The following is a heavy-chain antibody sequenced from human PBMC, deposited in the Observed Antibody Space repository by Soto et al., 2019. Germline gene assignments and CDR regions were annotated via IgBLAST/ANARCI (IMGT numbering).Heavy chain of an antibody. Sequence: QVHLVESGGGVVQPGGSLRLSCAASGFSFSSYGMHWVRQAPDKGLEWVAVIVYDGNKEFYADSVKGRFSISRDNSKNTVHLQMNSLRDEDTAVYYCARDPTDGVSPRTEVPGFDYWGQGTLVAVSS. J-gene: IGHJ4*02. CDR3: ARDPTDGVSPRTEVPGFDY. V-gene: IGHV3-33*08. CDR1: GFSFSSYG. D-gene: IGHD6-19*01. CDR2: IVYDGNKE.